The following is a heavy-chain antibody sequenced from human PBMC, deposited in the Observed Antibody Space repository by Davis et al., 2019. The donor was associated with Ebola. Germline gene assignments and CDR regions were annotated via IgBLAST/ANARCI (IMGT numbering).Heavy chain of an antibody. CDR2: IYHSGST. V-gene: IGHV4-4*02. CDR1: GGSISSSNW. Sequence: SETLSLTCAVSGGSISSSNWWSWVRQPPGKGLEWIGEIYHSGSTKYNPSLKSRVTISVDKSKNQFSLKLSSVTAADTAVYYCASSAGYCSSTSCIYYYYYVMDVWGQGTTVTVSS. D-gene: IGHD2-2*01. J-gene: IGHJ6*02. CDR3: ASSAGYCSSTSCIYYYYYVMDV.